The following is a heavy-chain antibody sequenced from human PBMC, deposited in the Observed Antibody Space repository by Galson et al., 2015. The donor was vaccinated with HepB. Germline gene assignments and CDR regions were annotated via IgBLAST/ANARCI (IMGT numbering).Heavy chain of an antibody. V-gene: IGHV3-30-3*01. CDR2: ISYDGSNK. CDR1: GFTFSSYT. Sequence: SLRLSCAASGFTFSSYTMHWVRQAPGKGLEWVAVISYDGSNKYYADSVKGRFTISRDNSKNTLYLQMNSLRAEDTALYYCARDGVVPAATLWYYYMDVWGKGTTVTVSS. J-gene: IGHJ6*03. CDR3: ARDGVVPAATLWYYYMDV. D-gene: IGHD2-2*01.